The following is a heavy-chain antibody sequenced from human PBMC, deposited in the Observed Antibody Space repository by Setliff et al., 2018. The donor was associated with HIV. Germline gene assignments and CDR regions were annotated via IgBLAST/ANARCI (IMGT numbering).Heavy chain of an antibody. V-gene: IGHV1-3*04. J-gene: IGHJ4*02. D-gene: IGHD3-10*01. CDR2: INTVNGNT. CDR1: GYIFSNYA. CDR3: AREPAGSGSGSFGF. Sequence: ASVKVSCKASGYIFSNYAIHWVRQAPGQRLEWMGRINTVNGNTKYSQNFQGRVTITRDTSANTANMELSSLRSEDTAVYYCAREPAGSGSGSFGFWGQGTLVTVSS.